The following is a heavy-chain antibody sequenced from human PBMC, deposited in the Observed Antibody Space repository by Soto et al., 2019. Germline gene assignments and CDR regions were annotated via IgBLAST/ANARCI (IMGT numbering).Heavy chain of an antibody. CDR1: GFILSDSY. Sequence: QVQLVESGGGLVKPGGSLRLYCAASGFILSDSYMSWIRQAPGKGLEWVSYIVGSTKYYADSVKGRFTISRDNAKNSLYLQMNSLRAEDTAVYYCARGRGYCSGSSCYLGYYYYMDVWGKGTTVTVSS. CDR3: ARGRGYCSGSSCYLGYYYYMDV. J-gene: IGHJ6*03. V-gene: IGHV3-11*01. CDR2: IVGSTK. D-gene: IGHD2-2*01.